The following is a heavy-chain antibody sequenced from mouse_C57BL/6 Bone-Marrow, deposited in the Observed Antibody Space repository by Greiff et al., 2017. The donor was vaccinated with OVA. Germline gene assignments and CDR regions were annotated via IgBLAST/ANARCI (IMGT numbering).Heavy chain of an antibody. D-gene: IGHD1-3*01. Sequence: VKLQESGAELARPGASVKLSCKASGYTFTSYGISWVKQRTGQGLEWIGEIYPRSGNTYYNEKFKGKATLTADKSSSTAYMELRSLTSEDSAVYFCANNCAWFAYWGQGTLVTVSA. J-gene: IGHJ3*01. CDR3: ANNCAWFAY. CDR1: GYTFTSYG. V-gene: IGHV1-81*01. CDR2: IYPRSGNT.